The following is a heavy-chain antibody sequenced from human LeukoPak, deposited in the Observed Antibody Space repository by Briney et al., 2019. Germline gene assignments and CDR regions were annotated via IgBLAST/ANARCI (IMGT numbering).Heavy chain of an antibody. J-gene: IGHJ4*02. Sequence: GGSLRLSCAASGFTFSSYVMHWVRQAPGKGLEWVAVISYDGSTKYYADSVKGRFTISRDSSKNTLYLQMNSLRAEDTAVYYCAKADERYYFDYWGQGTLVTVSS. CDR2: ISYDGSTK. D-gene: IGHD5-24*01. V-gene: IGHV3-30*18. CDR1: GFTFSSYV. CDR3: AKADERYYFDY.